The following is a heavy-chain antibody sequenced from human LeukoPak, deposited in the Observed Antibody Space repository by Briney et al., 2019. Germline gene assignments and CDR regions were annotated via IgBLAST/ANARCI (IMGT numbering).Heavy chain of an antibody. CDR2: INHSGST. D-gene: IGHD4-23*01. CDR3: ARDRGYGGITAPAFDI. Sequence: PSETLSLTCAVYGGSFSGYYWSWIRQPPGKGLEWIGEINHSGSTNYNPSLKSRVTISVDTPKNQFSLKLSSVTAADTAVYYCARDRGYGGITAPAFDIWGQGTMVTVSS. V-gene: IGHV4-34*01. CDR1: GGSFSGYY. J-gene: IGHJ3*02.